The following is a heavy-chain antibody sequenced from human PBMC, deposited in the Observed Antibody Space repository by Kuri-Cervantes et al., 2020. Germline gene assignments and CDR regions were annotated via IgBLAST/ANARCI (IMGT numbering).Heavy chain of an antibody. V-gene: IGHV3-15*01. CDR3: AKVGRDSYYYDSSGYYDRWYFDY. Sequence: GESLKISCAASGFTFSNAWMSWVRQAPGKGLEWVGRIKSKTDGGTTDYAAPVKGRFTISRDDSKNTLYLQMNSLRAEDTAVYYCAKVGRDSYYYDSSGYYDRWYFDYWGQGTLVTVSS. CDR1: GFTFSNAW. J-gene: IGHJ4*02. CDR2: IKSKTDGGTT. D-gene: IGHD3-22*01.